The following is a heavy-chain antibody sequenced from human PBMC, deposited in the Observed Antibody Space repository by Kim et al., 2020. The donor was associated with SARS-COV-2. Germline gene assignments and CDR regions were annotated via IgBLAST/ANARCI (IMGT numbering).Heavy chain of an antibody. J-gene: IGHJ6*02. V-gene: IGHV4-61*02. CDR2: IYTSGST. CDR3: ARDWGLYYDILTGYSGSLYYYGMDV. CDR1: GGSISSGSYY. D-gene: IGHD3-9*01. Sequence: SETLSLTCTVSGGSISSGSYYWSWIRQPAGKGLEWIGRIYTSGSTNYNPSLKSRVTISVDTSKNQFSLKLSSVTAADTAVYYCARDWGLYYDILTGYSGSLYYYGMDVWGQGTTVTVSS.